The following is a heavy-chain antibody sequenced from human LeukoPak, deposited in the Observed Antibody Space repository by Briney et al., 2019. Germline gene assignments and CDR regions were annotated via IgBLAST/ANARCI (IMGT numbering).Heavy chain of an antibody. CDR3: ARAPYSNYVNLDF. CDR1: GFALGSYG. CDR2: ISSKAYGGTT. V-gene: IGHV3-49*04. J-gene: IGHJ4*02. D-gene: IGHD4-11*01. Sequence: PGGSLRLSCAASGFALGSYGMHWVRQAPGKGLEWVGFISSKAYGGTTEYAASVRGRFTISRDDSKSIAYLQMNSLRTEDTAVYHCARAPYSNYVNLDFWGQGTLVTVSS.